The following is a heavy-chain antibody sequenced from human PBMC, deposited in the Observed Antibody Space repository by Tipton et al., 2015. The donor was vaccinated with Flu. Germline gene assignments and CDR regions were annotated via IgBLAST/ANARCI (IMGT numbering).Heavy chain of an antibody. CDR3: ARDGQQLVPKDYYYYMDV. CDR2: IYTSGST. V-gene: IGHV4-4*07. J-gene: IGHJ6*03. D-gene: IGHD6-13*01. Sequence: TLSLTCTVSGGSISSYYWSWIRQPAGKGLEWIGRIYTSGSTNYNPSLKSRVTMSVDTSKNQFSLKLSSVTAADTAVYCCARDGQQLVPKDYYYYMDVWGKGTTVTVSS. CDR1: GGSISSYY.